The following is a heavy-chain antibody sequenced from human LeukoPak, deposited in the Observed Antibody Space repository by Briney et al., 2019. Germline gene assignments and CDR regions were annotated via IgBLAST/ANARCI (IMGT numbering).Heavy chain of an antibody. Sequence: GGSLRLACSDSGFTFSRYPMHWVRQAPGKGLEYVSAISGNGGSTYYADSVKGRFTISRDNSKNTLYLQMSSLRTEDTAIYYCVKAQYDFWSGLDYWGQGTLVTVSS. J-gene: IGHJ4*02. CDR1: GFTFSRYP. D-gene: IGHD3-3*01. CDR2: ISGNGGST. CDR3: VKAQYDFWSGLDY. V-gene: IGHV3-64D*09.